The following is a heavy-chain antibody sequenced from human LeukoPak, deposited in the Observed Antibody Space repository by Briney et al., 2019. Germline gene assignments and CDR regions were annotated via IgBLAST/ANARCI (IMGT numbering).Heavy chain of an antibody. CDR3: ARHYGDLYLPFDY. Sequence: SETLSLTCTVSGGSISSYYWSWIRQPPGKGLEWIGYMSNSGSTNSNPSLRSRVTISVDTSKNQLSLKLSSVTAADTAVYYCARHYGDLYLPFDYWGQGTLVTVSS. V-gene: IGHV4-59*08. D-gene: IGHD4-17*01. CDR1: GGSISSYY. CDR2: MSNSGST. J-gene: IGHJ4*02.